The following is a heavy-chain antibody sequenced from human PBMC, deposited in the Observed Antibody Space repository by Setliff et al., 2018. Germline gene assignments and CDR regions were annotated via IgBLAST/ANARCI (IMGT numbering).Heavy chain of an antibody. J-gene: IGHJ4*02. D-gene: IGHD1-20*01. Sequence: SETLSLTCAASGGTFSDYYWTWIRQPPGKGLEWIGEINHSGSTNYNPSLKSRVSISVDTSKNQFSLKLSSVTAADTAVYYCARGGERYYSASWGQGTLVTVSS. CDR1: GGTFSDYY. CDR3: ARGGERYYSAS. CDR2: INHSGST. V-gene: IGHV4-34*01.